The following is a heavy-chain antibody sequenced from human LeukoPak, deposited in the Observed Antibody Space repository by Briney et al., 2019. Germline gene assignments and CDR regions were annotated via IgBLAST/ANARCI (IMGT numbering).Heavy chain of an antibody. CDR2: ISCSGGST. D-gene: IGHD6-19*01. V-gene: IGHV3-23*01. Sequence: GGSLRLSCAASGFTFSSYAMSWVRQAPGKGLEWVSAISCSGGSTYYADSVKGRFTISRDNSKNTLYLQMNSLRAEDTAVYYCAKDRAAVAGTSEYFQHWGQGTLVTVSS. CDR3: AKDRAAVAGTSEYFQH. J-gene: IGHJ1*01. CDR1: GFTFSSYA.